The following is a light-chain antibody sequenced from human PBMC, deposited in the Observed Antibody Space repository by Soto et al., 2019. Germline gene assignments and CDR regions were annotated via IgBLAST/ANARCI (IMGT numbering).Light chain of an antibody. J-gene: IGKJ4*02. Sequence: EIVLTQSPTTLSLSPGERATLSCRASQSVSSYFAWYQQKPGQAPRLLIYDASIRAAGIPARFNGSGSGTDFTLSISSLEPEDFALYYSHQRSDWPLTFGVGTKVEIK. V-gene: IGKV3-11*01. CDR2: DAS. CDR3: HQRSDWPLT. CDR1: QSVSSY.